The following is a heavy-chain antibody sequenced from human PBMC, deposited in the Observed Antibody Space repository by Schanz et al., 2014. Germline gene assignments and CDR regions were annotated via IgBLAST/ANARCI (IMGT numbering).Heavy chain of an antibody. CDR2: VSRSTPDI. J-gene: IGHJ2*01. Sequence: EVQLVESGGGLVQPGGSLRLSCTASGFTFSIYSMNWVRQAPGKGLEWVSYVSRSTPDIYYADSVKGRFTMSRDNAKISVFLQLNSLRADDTAVYYCARNRGSGGQNWYFDLWGRGTLVTVSS. CDR3: ARNRGSGGQNWYFDL. CDR1: GFTFSIYS. V-gene: IGHV3-48*01. D-gene: IGHD1-26*01.